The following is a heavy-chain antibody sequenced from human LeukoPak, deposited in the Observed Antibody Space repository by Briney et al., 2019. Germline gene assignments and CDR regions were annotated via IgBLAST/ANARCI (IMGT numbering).Heavy chain of an antibody. J-gene: IGHJ4*02. Sequence: ASVQVSCKASGYTFTSYGISWVRQAPGQGLEWMGWISAYNGNTNYAQKLQGRVTMTTDTSTSTAYMELRRLRSDETAGYYCARVRGVDRGKDSPFENWGEGTLVTVSS. CDR1: GYTFTSYG. CDR3: ARVRGVDRGKDSPFEN. CDR2: ISAYNGNT. D-gene: IGHD3-10*01. V-gene: IGHV1-18*01.